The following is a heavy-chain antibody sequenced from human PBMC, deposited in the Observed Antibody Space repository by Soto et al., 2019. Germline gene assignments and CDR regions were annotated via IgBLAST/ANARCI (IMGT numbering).Heavy chain of an antibody. Sequence: GGSLRLSCAASGFTFSTYAMQWVRQAPGKGLEFLAAITSNGDSTYYAKSVKGRFTISRDNSKNTLDLQMGSLRDEDMAVYYCARVSIGSRLLDVWGQGTTVTVSS. V-gene: IGHV3-64*01. CDR1: GFTFSTYA. CDR3: ARVSIGSRLLDV. D-gene: IGHD6-6*01. J-gene: IGHJ6*02. CDR2: ITSNGDST.